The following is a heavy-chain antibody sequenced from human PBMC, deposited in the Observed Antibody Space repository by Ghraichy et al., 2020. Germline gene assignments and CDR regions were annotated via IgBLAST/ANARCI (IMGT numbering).Heavy chain of an antibody. CDR3: ALSRRLTTPIKSDWYFDL. J-gene: IGHJ2*01. Sequence: SGPTLVKPSQTLTLTCTFSGFSLSTSEVGVGWIRQPPGKALEWLALIFWNDDKRYRPSLKSRLTITKGISKNQVVLTMTNMDPADTATYYCALSRRLTTPIKSDWYFDLWGRGTLVTVST. CDR2: IFWNDDK. D-gene: IGHD1-14*01. CDR1: GFSLSTSEVG. V-gene: IGHV2-5*01.